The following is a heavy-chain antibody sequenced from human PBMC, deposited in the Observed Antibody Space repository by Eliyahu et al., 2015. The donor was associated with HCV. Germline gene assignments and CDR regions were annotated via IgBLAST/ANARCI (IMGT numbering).Heavy chain of an antibody. CDR3: AREYTAYRFDRGWGAFDI. Sequence: EVQLVESGGGLVKPGGSLXLXXAASGFXFSSYSMTWVRQAPGKGXEWVSSISSSSSYIYYADSVKGRFTISRDNAKNSLYLQMNSLRAEDTAVYYCAREYTAYRFDRGWGAFDIWGQGTMVTVSS. CDR1: GFXFSSYS. D-gene: IGHD2-2*02. V-gene: IGHV3-21*01. CDR2: ISSSSSYI. J-gene: IGHJ3*02.